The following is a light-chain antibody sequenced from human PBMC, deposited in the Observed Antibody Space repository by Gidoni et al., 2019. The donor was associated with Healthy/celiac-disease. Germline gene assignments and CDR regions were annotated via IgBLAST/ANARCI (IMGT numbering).Light chain of an antibody. CDR2: ATA. CDR1: QSISSY. V-gene: IGKV1-39*01. CDR3: QQSYSTPRT. J-gene: IGKJ1*01. Sequence: DIQMTQSPSSLSASVGDRVTITCRARQSISSYLNWYQQKPGKAPKLLLYATASFQSRVPSRISGSGAGTDFTPTSSSLQPEDFATYYWQQSYSTPRTFXXXTKVEIK.